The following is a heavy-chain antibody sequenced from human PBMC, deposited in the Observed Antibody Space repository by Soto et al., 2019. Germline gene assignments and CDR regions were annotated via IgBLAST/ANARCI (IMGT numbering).Heavy chain of an antibody. J-gene: IGHJ6*02. D-gene: IGHD3-22*01. V-gene: IGHV3-30*18. CDR3: AKAIENYSTGYYKPFYYFGVDV. CDR1: GFTFGSYG. Sequence: GGSLRLSCAASGFTFGSYGMHWVRQAPGKGPEWVAGISYDGSKKYYGESVKGRFTISSDNSKNTLYLQMNSLRVEDTAVHYCAKAIENYSTGYYKPFYYFGVDVWGQGTTVTVSS. CDR2: ISYDGSKK.